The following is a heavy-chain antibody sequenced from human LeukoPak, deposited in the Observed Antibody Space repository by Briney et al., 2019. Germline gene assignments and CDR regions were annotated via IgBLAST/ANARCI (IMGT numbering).Heavy chain of an antibody. CDR1: GYTFTSYD. J-gene: IGHJ4*02. Sequence: ASVKVSCKASGYTFTSYDINWVRQATGQGLEWMGWMNPNSGNTGYAQKFQGRVTITRNTSISTAYMELSSLRSEDTAVYYCARAHCSGGSCYIYYFDYWGQGTLVTVSS. CDR3: ARAHCSGGSCYIYYFDY. D-gene: IGHD2-15*01. CDR2: MNPNSGNT. V-gene: IGHV1-8*03.